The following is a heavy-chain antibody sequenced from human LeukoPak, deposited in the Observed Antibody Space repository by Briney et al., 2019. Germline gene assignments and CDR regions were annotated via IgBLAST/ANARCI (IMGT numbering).Heavy chain of an antibody. D-gene: IGHD5-12*01. V-gene: IGHV3-74*01. J-gene: IGHJ4*02. Sequence: GGSLRLSCAASGFTLSVHWMHWVRQAPGKGLVWVSRISNDGSSTIYADSVKGRFTISRDSAKNTLYLQMNSLGVEDTAVYFCARSNSGYDLWGQGTLVTVSS. CDR2: ISNDGSST. CDR1: GFTLSVHW. CDR3: ARSNSGYDL.